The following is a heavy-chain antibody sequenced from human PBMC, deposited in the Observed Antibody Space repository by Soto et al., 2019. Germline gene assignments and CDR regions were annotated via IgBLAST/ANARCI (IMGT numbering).Heavy chain of an antibody. J-gene: IGHJ4*02. D-gene: IGHD4-17*01. V-gene: IGHV3-23*01. CDR1: GFTFSSYA. CDR3: AKDSLKNVYGDSLDY. Sequence: EVQLLESGGGLVQPGGSLRLSCAASGFTFSSYAMSWVRQAPGKGREWVSAISGSGGSTYYADSVKGRFTISRDNSKNTLYLQLNSLSAEDTAVYYCAKDSLKNVYGDSLDYWGQGALVTVSS. CDR2: ISGSGGST.